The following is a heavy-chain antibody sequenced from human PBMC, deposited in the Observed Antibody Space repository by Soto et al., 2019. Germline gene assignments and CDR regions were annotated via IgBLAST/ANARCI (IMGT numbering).Heavy chain of an antibody. V-gene: IGHV1-69*01. Sequence: QVQLVQSGAEVKKPGSSVKVSCKASGVTFSSYAISWVRQAPGQGLEWMGGIIPIFGTANYAQKFQGRVTITADESTSTAYMELSSLRSEDTAVYYCARVPEYSSSSFKLYYYYGMDVWGQGTTVTVSS. CDR2: IIPIFGTA. CDR1: GVTFSSYA. D-gene: IGHD6-6*01. CDR3: ARVPEYSSSSFKLYYYYGMDV. J-gene: IGHJ6*02.